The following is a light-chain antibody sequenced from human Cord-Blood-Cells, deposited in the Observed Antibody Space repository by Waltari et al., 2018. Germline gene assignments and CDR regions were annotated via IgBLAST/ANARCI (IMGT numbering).Light chain of an antibody. V-gene: IGKV1-27*01. J-gene: IGKJ1*01. CDR1: QGISNY. CDR3: QKYNSAPWT. Sequence: DIQMTQSPSSLSASVGDRVTITCRASQGISNYLAWYQQKPVKVPKLLSYAASTLQSGVPSRFSGSGSGTDFTLTISSLQPEDVATYYCQKYNSAPWTFSQGTKVEIK. CDR2: AAS.